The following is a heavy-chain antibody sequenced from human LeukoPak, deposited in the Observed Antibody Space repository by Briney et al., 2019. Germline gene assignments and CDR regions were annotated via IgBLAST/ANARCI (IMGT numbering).Heavy chain of an antibody. CDR3: ARVTRTP. CDR1: GFTFSSYA. V-gene: IGHV3-53*01. Sequence: PGGSLRLSCVASGFTFSSYAMSWVRQAPGKGLEWVSVIYSGGSTYYADSVKGRFTISRDNSKNTLYLQMNSLRAEDTAVYYCARVTRTPWGQGTMVTVSS. J-gene: IGHJ3*01. CDR2: IYSGGST.